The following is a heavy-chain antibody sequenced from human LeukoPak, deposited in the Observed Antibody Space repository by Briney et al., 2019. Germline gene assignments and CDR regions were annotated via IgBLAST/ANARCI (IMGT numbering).Heavy chain of an antibody. CDR1: GGSITNFY. D-gene: IGHD6-13*01. CDR3: ARAVTSSSSWYKWVNWFDP. J-gene: IGHJ5*02. V-gene: IGHV4-59*12. Sequence: SETLSLTCTVSGGSITNFYWTWIRQPPGKGLEWIGYMYSSGSTNYNPSLKSRLTISVDTSKNQFSLKLSSVTAADTAVYYCARAVTSSSSWYKWVNWFDPWGQGTLVTVSS. CDR2: MYSSGST.